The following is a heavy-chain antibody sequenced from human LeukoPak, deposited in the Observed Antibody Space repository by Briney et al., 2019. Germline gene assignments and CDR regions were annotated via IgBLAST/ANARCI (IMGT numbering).Heavy chain of an antibody. J-gene: IGHJ5*02. CDR3: ARGDPHADL. CDR2: ITISGRTK. Sequence: GGSLRLSCAASGFDLNTYEMNWVRQAPGKGLEWIADITISGRTKNYADSVKGRFTISRDNARTSLYLQMNSLRVEDTGLYYCARGDPHADLWGQGTLVTVSS. CDR1: GFDLNTYE. V-gene: IGHV3-48*03.